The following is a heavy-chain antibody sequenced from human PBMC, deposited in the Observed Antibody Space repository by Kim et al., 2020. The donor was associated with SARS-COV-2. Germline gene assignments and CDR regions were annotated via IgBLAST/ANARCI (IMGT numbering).Heavy chain of an antibody. CDR1: GGSISSSSYY. Sequence: SETLSLTCTVSGGSISSSSYYWGWIRQPPGKGLEWIGSIYYSGSTYYNPSLKSRVTISVDTSKNQFSLKLSSVTAADTAVYYCARHIAVAGPYNWFDPWGQGTLVTVSS. CDR2: IYYSGST. CDR3: ARHIAVAGPYNWFDP. J-gene: IGHJ5*02. D-gene: IGHD6-19*01. V-gene: IGHV4-39*01.